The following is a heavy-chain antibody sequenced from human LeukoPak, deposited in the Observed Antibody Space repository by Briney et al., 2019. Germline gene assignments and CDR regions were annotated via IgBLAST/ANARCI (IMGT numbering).Heavy chain of an antibody. J-gene: IGHJ4*02. D-gene: IGHD6-6*01. CDR3: ARGPRLFAGRYFDY. Sequence: SETLSLTCTVSGGSISSYYWSWIRQPPGKGLEWIGYIYYSGSTNYNPSLKSRVTISVDTSKNQFSLKLSSVTAADTAVYYCARGPRLFAGRYFDYWGQGTLVTVSS. CDR1: GGSISSYY. CDR2: IYYSGST. V-gene: IGHV4-59*12.